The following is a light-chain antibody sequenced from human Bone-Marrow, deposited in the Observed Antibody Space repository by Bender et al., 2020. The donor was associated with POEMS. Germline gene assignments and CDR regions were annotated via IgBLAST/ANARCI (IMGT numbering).Light chain of an antibody. V-gene: IGLV2-14*01. Sequence: QSVLTQPASVSGSPGQSITVSCTGISIDIGIYNFVSWYQQHPGKAPKLMIYEVTKRPSGVSDRFSGSKSGNTASLTISGLQAEDEADYYCSSYTSSNTQVFGTGTKVTVL. J-gene: IGLJ1*01. CDR2: EVT. CDR3: SSYTSSNTQV. CDR1: SIDIGIYNF.